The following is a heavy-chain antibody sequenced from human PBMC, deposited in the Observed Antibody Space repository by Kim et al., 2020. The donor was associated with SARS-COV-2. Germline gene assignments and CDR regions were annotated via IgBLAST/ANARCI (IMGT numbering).Heavy chain of an antibody. CDR3: ASGTTRFDY. CDR2: GKP. D-gene: IGHD4-17*01. J-gene: IGHJ4*02. Sequence: GKPNYAQKFQGRVTMTTDTSTSTAYMELRSLRSDDTAVYYCASGTTRFDYWGQGTLVTVSS. V-gene: IGHV1-18*01.